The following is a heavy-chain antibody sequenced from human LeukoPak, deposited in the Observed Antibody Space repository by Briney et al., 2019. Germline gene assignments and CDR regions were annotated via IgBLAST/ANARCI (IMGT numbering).Heavy chain of an antibody. Sequence: GGSLRLSCAASGFTLSDYYMSWIRQAPGKGLEWVSYFSSSGTTIYYADSVKGRFTISRDNAKNSLYLQMNSLRAEDTAVYYCATTLTPITIFGVPSSDYYYGMDVWGQGTTVTVSS. CDR1: GFTLSDYY. D-gene: IGHD3-3*01. V-gene: IGHV3-11*01. CDR2: FSSSGTTI. CDR3: ATTLTPITIFGVPSSDYYYGMDV. J-gene: IGHJ6*02.